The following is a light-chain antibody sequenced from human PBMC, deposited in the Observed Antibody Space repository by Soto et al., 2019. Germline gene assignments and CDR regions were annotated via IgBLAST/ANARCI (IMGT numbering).Light chain of an antibody. CDR2: GNS. Sequence: QSVLTQPPSVSGAPGQRVTISCTGSSSNIGAGYDVHWYHQLPGTAPKLLIYGNSNRPSGVPDRFAGSKSGTSASLAITGRQAEDEADYDCQSYDSSLSGRVFGTGTKLTVL. CDR1: SSNIGAGYD. J-gene: IGLJ1*01. CDR3: QSYDSSLSGRV. V-gene: IGLV1-40*01.